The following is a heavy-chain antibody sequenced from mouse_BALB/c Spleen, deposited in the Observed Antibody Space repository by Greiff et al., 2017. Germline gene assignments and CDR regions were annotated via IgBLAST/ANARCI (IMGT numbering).Heavy chain of an antibody. CDR1: GFTFSSYA. J-gene: IGHJ2*01. CDR2: ISSGGST. D-gene: IGHD1-1*01. Sequence: EVMLVESGGGLVKPGGSLKLSCAASGFTFSSYAMSWVRQTPEKRLEWVASISSGGSTYYPGSVKGRFTISRDNARNILYLQMSSLRSEDTAMSYCARGSPHVYGYWGQGTTLTVSS. CDR3: ARGSPHVYGY. V-gene: IGHV5-6-5*01.